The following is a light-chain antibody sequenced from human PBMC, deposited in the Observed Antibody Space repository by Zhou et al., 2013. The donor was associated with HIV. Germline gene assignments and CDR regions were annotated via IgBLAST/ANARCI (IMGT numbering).Light chain of an antibody. CDR2: KVS. Sequence: VVMTQSPLSLSVPLGQPASMSCASSQSLVYNDGNTYLNWYQQRPGQSPRRLMFKVSNRDSGVPERFSAGGSGSNFTLQIARVESEDVGTYYCMQGSQRPPAFGQGTKLEIK. CDR3: MQGSQRPPA. CDR1: QSLVYNDGNTY. J-gene: IGKJ2*01. V-gene: IGKV2-30*01.